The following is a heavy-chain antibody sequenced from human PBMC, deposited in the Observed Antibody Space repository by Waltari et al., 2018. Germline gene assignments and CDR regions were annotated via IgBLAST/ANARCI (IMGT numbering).Heavy chain of an antibody. J-gene: IGHJ4*02. Sequence: QVQLVQSGAEVKKPGSSVKVSCKASGGTFSSYAISWVRQAPGQGLEWMGRIIPSFGTANYAQKFQGRVTITADKSTSTAYMELSSLRSEDTAVYYCARVGYYDSSGYFDYWGQGTLVTVSS. CDR2: IIPSFGTA. CDR1: GGTFSSYA. V-gene: IGHV1-69*08. D-gene: IGHD3-22*01. CDR3: ARVGYYDSSGYFDY.